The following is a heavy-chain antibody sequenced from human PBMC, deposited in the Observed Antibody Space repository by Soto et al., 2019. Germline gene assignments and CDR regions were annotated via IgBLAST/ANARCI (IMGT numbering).Heavy chain of an antibody. J-gene: IGHJ5*02. D-gene: IGHD6-19*01. Sequence: QVQLQESGPGLVKPSETLSLTCTVSGGSISSYYWSWTRQPPGKGLEWIGYIYYSGSTNYNPSLKSRVTISVDTSKNQFSLKLSSVTAADTAVYYCARWLDGRGWFDPWGQGTLVTVSS. CDR1: GGSISSYY. CDR3: ARWLDGRGWFDP. CDR2: IYYSGST. V-gene: IGHV4-59*01.